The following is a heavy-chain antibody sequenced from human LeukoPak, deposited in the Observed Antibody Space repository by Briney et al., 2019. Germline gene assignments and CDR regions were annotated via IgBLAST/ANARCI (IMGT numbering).Heavy chain of an antibody. CDR1: GGSFSGYY. Sequence: PSETLSLTCAVYGGSFSGYYWSWIRQPPGKGLEWIGEINHSGSTNYNPSLKSRVTISVDTSKNQFSLKLSSVTAADTAVYYCARYCSGGSCYLDYWGQGTLVTASS. CDR2: INHSGST. CDR3: ARYCSGGSCYLDY. D-gene: IGHD2-15*01. J-gene: IGHJ4*02. V-gene: IGHV4-34*01.